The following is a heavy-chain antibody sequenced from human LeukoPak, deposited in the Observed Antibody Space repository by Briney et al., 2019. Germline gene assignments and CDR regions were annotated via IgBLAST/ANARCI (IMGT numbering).Heavy chain of an antibody. Sequence: SETLPLTCAVYGGSFSGYYWSWIRQPPGKGLEWIGEINHSGSTNYNPSLKSRVTISVDTSKNQFSLKLSSVTAADTAVYYCARGRYYYDSSGYSSPGGYWGQGTLVTVSS. V-gene: IGHV4-34*01. D-gene: IGHD3-22*01. J-gene: IGHJ4*02. CDR2: INHSGST. CDR3: ARGRYYYDSSGYSSPGGY. CDR1: GGSFSGYY.